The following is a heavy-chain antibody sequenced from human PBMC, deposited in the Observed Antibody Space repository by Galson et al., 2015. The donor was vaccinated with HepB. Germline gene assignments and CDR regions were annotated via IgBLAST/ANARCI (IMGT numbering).Heavy chain of an antibody. CDR3: TRAMGRHRGWFDP. CDR1: GLTFGDYV. V-gene: IGHV3-49*03. CDR2: IRSKDFGETT. Sequence: SLRLSCAASGLTFGDYVMTWFRQAPGKGLEWVGFIRSKDFGETTEYAASVKGRFIISRDDSKSIAYLQMNSLKIEDTAVYYCTRAMGRHRGWFDPWGQGTLVTVSS. D-gene: IGHD3-10*01. J-gene: IGHJ5*02.